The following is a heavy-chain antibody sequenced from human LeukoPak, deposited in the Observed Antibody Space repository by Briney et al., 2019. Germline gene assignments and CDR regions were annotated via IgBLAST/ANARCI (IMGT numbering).Heavy chain of an antibody. D-gene: IGHD2-21*01. V-gene: IGHV3-48*01. Sequence: TGGSLRLSCAASGFTFNAFGMNWVRQAPGKGLEWVSYIGTTSGAIYYADSVKGRFTISRDNSKNTLYLQMNSLRAEDTAVYYCARGAMIADAFDIWGQGTMVTVSS. CDR2: IGTTSGAI. CDR3: ARGAMIADAFDI. J-gene: IGHJ3*02. CDR1: GFTFNAFG.